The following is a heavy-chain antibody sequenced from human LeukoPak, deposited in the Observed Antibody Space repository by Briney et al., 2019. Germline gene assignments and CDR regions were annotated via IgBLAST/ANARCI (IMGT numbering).Heavy chain of an antibody. Sequence: SETLSLTCTVSGYSISSGYYWGWIRQPPGKGLEWIGSIYHSGSTNYNPSLKSRVTISIDTSKNQFSLKLSSVTAADTAVYYCARTIAAAYYMDVWGKGTTVTVSS. CDR3: ARTIAAAYYMDV. J-gene: IGHJ6*03. CDR1: GYSISSGYY. V-gene: IGHV4-38-2*02. D-gene: IGHD6-13*01. CDR2: IYHSGST.